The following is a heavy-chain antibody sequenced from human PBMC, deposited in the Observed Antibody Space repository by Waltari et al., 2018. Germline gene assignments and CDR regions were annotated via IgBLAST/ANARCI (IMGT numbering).Heavy chain of an antibody. CDR2: IYTTGPH. J-gene: IGHJ5*01. CDR3: ARMKNNRESAASWYPPSFDS. Sequence: QVHLQESGPGLVKPSDTLSLTCSVSGASISHFYWSWIRLSAAHGLEWVGRIYTTGPHKYSPSLTIRVTMSIDTSKNRLSLNLRSVTAADTGTYYCARMKNNRESAASWYPPSFDSWGQGIHVTVSS. CDR1: GASISHFY. V-gene: IGHV4-4*07. D-gene: IGHD6-13*01.